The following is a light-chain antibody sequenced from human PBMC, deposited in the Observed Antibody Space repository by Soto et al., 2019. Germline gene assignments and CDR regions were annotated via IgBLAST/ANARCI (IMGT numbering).Light chain of an antibody. V-gene: IGLV3-25*02. CDR2: KDS. J-gene: IGLJ3*02. CDR1: ALPNQY. Sequence: SYELTQPPSVSVSPGQTARITCSGDALPNQYAYWYQQKPGQAPVLVMYKDSERPSGIPERISGSSSGTTVTLTISGVQAEDEADFYCQSADNSGAYVVFGGGTKLTVL. CDR3: QSADNSGAYVV.